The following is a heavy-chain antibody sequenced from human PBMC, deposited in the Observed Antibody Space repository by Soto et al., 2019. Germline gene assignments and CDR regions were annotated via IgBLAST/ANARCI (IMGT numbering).Heavy chain of an antibody. D-gene: IGHD6-13*01. CDR2: IYYSGST. Sequence: SETLSLTCTVSGGSISSGDYYWSWIRQPPGKGLECIGYIYYSGSTYYNPSLKSRVTISVDTSKNQFSLKLSSVTAADTAGYYCARDYSSSWYMGMDVWGQGTTVTVSS. CDR1: GGSISSGDYY. J-gene: IGHJ6*02. V-gene: IGHV4-30-4*01. CDR3: ARDYSSSWYMGMDV.